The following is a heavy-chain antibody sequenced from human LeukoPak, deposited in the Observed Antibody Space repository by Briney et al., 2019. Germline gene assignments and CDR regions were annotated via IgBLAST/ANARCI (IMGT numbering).Heavy chain of an antibody. CDR1: GYTFTSYG. V-gene: IGHV1-18*01. CDR3: ARDSPDFDSGSENYFDY. Sequence: ASVKVSCKASGYTFTSYGISWVRQAPGQGLEWMGWISAYNGNTNYAQKFQGRVTMTTDTSTSTAYMELRSPRSDDTAVYYCARDSPDFDSGSENYFDYWGQGTLVTVSS. D-gene: IGHD1-26*01. CDR2: ISAYNGNT. J-gene: IGHJ4*02.